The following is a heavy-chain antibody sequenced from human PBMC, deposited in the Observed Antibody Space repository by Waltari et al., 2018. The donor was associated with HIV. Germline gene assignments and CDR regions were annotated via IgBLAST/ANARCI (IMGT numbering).Heavy chain of an antibody. CDR2: ISYDGSNK. J-gene: IGHJ4*02. Sequence: QVQLVESGGGVVQPGRSLRLSCAASGFSFITHGLHWVRQAPGKGLEWVAFISYDGSNKYYADSVKGRFTISRDNSKNTLYLQMNSLRAEDTAVYYCAKDKGGVTYIFDYWGQGTLVTVSS. CDR1: GFSFITHG. CDR3: AKDKGGVTYIFDY. V-gene: IGHV3-30*18. D-gene: IGHD1-1*01.